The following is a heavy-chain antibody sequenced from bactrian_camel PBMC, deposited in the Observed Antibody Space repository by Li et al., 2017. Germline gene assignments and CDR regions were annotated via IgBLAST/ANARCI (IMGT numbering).Heavy chain of an antibody. D-gene: IGHD2*01. CDR1: GYLQYC. CDR3: AAEPSLYCYARTIDFSY. V-gene: IGHV3S53*01. Sequence: HVQLVESGGGSVQAGGSLRLSCAASGYLQYCMGWFRQAPGKEREGVATIDSDGRTTYADSVKVRFTISKDSAKSTLLLQMTNLKPEDTATYFCAAEPSLYCYARTIDFSYRGQGTQVTVS. CDR2: IDSDGRT. J-gene: IGHJ6*01.